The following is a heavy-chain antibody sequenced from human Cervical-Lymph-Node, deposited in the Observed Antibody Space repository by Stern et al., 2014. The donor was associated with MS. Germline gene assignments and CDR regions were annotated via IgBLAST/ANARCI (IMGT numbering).Heavy chain of an antibody. V-gene: IGHV3-21*01. D-gene: IGHD4-11*01. CDR2: IRGGSGST. Sequence: VQLVQSEGGLVKPGGSLRLSCAASASTFSAYSMTWVRHAPGQGLEWVASIRGGSGSTYYGDSVKGRFAISRDNAKKSLYLHMSSLRGEDTAVYYCTTRDNYGDYWGQGTQVTVSS. J-gene: IGHJ4*02. CDR1: ASTFSAYS. CDR3: TTRDNYGDY.